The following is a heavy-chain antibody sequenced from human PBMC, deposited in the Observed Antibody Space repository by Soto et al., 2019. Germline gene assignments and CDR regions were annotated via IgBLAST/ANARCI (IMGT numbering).Heavy chain of an antibody. D-gene: IGHD5-12*01. V-gene: IGHV3-30*02. CDR2: IRDDGHKTYDGPNI. CDR1: GFIFSDYG. J-gene: IGHJ4*02. CDR3: ARVGVSQEKWRHFDL. Sequence: QVQLVESGGGVVQPGGSLRLSCVTSGFIFSDYGMHWVRQAPGKGLEWVAFIRDDGHKTYDGPNIDYRDSVKGRFTISRDTSKNTLYLQMNSLRVDDTGVYYCARVGVSQEKWRHFDLWGQGTPVTVSS.